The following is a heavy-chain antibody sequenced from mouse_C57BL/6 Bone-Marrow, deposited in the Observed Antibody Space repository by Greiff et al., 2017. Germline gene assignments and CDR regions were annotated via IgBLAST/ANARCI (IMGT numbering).Heavy chain of an antibody. J-gene: IGHJ2*01. Sequence: VQLVESGAELVKPGASVKISCKASGYAFSSYWMNWVKQRPGKGLEWIGQIYPGDGDTNYNGKFKGKATLTADKSSSTAYMQFSSLTSEDSAVYFCARERMVKYYFDYWGQCTTLTVSS. CDR2: IYPGDGDT. D-gene: IGHD2-1*01. V-gene: IGHV1-80*01. CDR3: ARERMVKYYFDY. CDR1: GYAFSSYW.